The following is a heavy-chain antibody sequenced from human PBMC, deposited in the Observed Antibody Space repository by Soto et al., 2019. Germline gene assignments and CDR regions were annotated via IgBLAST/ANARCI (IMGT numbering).Heavy chain of an antibody. D-gene: IGHD3-3*01. J-gene: IGHJ4*02. CDR1: GFTFSSYA. CDR3: AKDSEYYDFWSGRTYYFDY. Sequence: GGSLRLSCAASGFTFSSYAMSWVRQAPGKGLEWVSAISGSGGSTYYADSVKGRFTISRDNSKNTLFLQMNSLRAEDTAVYYCAKDSEYYDFWSGRTYYFDYWGQGTLVTVSS. CDR2: ISGSGGST. V-gene: IGHV3-23*01.